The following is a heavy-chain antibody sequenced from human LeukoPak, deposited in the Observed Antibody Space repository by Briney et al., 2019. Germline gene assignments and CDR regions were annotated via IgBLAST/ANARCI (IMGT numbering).Heavy chain of an antibody. CDR3: ARDRGVGASPVDAFDI. CDR1: GFTLSSYW. J-gene: IGHJ3*02. Sequence: GGSLRLSCAASGFTLSSYWMHWVRQAPGKGLVWVSRINTDGSSTSYADSVKGRFTISRDNAKNSLYLQMNSLRAEDTAVYYCARDRGVGASPVDAFDIWGQGTMVTVSS. V-gene: IGHV3-74*01. CDR2: INTDGSST. D-gene: IGHD1-26*01.